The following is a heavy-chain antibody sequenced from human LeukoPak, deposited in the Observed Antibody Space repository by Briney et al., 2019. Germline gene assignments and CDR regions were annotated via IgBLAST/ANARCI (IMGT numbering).Heavy chain of an antibody. J-gene: IGHJ4*02. Sequence: ASVKVSCKASGYTFTDYYMHWVRQAPGQGLEWMGWINPNSGGTKYEQKFQGRVTMTRDTSISTVYMELSRLRFDDTAVYYCARGSERCSSTSCPNKPFEYRGQGTLVTVSS. V-gene: IGHV1-2*02. CDR1: GYTFTDYY. D-gene: IGHD2-2*01. CDR3: ARGSERCSSTSCPNKPFEY. CDR2: INPNSGGT.